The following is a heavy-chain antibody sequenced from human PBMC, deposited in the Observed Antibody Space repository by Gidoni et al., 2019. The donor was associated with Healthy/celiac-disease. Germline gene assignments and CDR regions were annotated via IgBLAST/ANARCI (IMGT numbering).Heavy chain of an antibody. CDR2: IGTAGDT. J-gene: IGHJ2*01. Sequence: EVQLVESGGGLVQPGGSLRLSCSASGFTFSSYDMHWVRQATGKGLEWVSAIGTAGDTYYPGSVKGRFTISRENAKNSLYLQMNSLRAGDTAVYYCARSGWDSSGYYQKGWYFDLWGRGTLVTVSS. CDR3: ARSGWDSSGYYQKGWYFDL. V-gene: IGHV3-13*01. D-gene: IGHD3-22*01. CDR1: GFTFSSYD.